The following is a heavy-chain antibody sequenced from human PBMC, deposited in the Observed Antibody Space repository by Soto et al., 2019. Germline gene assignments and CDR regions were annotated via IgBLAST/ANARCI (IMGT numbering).Heavy chain of an antibody. CDR1: GFTFSGSA. CDR2: IRSKANSYAT. V-gene: IGHV3-73*01. J-gene: IGHJ6*03. D-gene: IGHD2-15*01. CDR3: TALGYCSGGSCYSYYYMDV. Sequence: VQLVESGGGLVQPGGSLKLSCAASGFTFSGSAMHWVRQASGKGLEWVGRIRSKANSYATAYAASVKGRFTISRDDSKNTAYLQMNSLKTEDTAVYYCTALGYCSGGSCYSYYYMDVWGKGTTVTVSS.